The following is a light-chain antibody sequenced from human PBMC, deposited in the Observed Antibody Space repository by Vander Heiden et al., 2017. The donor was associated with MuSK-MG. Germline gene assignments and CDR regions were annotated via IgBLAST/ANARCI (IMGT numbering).Light chain of an antibody. J-gene: IGLJ3*02. Sequence: QSALTQPRSVSGSPGPSVTISCTGTSSDVGGYDYVSWYQHHPGKAPKLMIYDVNKRPSGVPDRFSGSKSGNTASLTISGLQVEDEADYYCCSYAGSYTRVFGGGTKLTVL. V-gene: IGLV2-11*01. CDR1: SSDVGGYDY. CDR2: DVN. CDR3: CSYAGSYTRV.